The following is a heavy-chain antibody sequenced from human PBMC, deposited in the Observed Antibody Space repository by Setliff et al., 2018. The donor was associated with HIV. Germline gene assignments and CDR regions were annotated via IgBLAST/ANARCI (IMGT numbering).Heavy chain of an antibody. CDR1: GGSFSGYY. D-gene: IGHD3-22*01. J-gene: IGHJ4*02. Sequence: PSETLSLTCAVYGGSFSGYYWNWIRQSPGKGLEWIGEINHSGSTNYNPSLKSRITISVDTSKNQFSVRLSSVSAADTAVYFCARHVARFDYDTGGYYVSHFDYWGQGTQVTVSS. CDR2: INHSGST. V-gene: IGHV4-34*01. CDR3: ARHVARFDYDTGGYYVSHFDY.